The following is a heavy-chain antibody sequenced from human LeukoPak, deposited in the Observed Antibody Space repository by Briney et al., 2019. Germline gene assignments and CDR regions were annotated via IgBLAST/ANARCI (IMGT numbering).Heavy chain of an antibody. V-gene: IGHV4-59*01. CDR3: ATITIFGVAHDY. J-gene: IGHJ4*02. D-gene: IGHD3-3*01. CDR1: GGSISSYY. Sequence: PSETLSLTCTVSGGSISSYYWSWIRQPPGKGLEWIGYIYYSGSTNYNPSLKSRVTISVDTSKNQFSLKLSSVTAADTAVYYCATITIFGVAHDYWGQGTLVTVSS. CDR2: IYYSGST.